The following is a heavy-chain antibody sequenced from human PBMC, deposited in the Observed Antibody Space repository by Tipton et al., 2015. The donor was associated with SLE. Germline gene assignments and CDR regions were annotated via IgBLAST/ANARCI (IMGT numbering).Heavy chain of an antibody. J-gene: IGHJ4*02. V-gene: IGHV3-33*01. CDR3: ARETFSSGWIEH. D-gene: IGHD6-19*01. CDR2: IWYDGSNK. CDR1: GFTFSSYG. Sequence: SGFTFSSYGMHWVRQAPGKGLEWVAVIWYDGSNKYYADSVKGRFTISRDNSQNTVYLQMNSLRVEDTAVYYCARETFSSGWIEHWGQGTLVTVSS.